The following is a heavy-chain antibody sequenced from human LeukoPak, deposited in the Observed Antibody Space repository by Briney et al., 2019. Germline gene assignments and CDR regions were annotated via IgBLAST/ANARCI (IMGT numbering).Heavy chain of an antibody. CDR3: ARRPRPSTTGYNWFDP. J-gene: IGHJ5*02. Sequence: ASETLSLTCTVSGYSISSGYYWGWIRQPPGKGLEWIGEINHSGSTNYNPSLKSRVTISVDTSKNQFSLKLSSVTAADTAVYYCARRPRPSTTGYNWFDPWGQGTLVTVSS. CDR1: GYSISSGYY. CDR2: INHSGST. D-gene: IGHD2-2*01. V-gene: IGHV4-38-2*02.